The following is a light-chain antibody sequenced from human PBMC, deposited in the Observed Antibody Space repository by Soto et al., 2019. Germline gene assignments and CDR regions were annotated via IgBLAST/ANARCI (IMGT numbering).Light chain of an antibody. CDR2: GAS. V-gene: IGKV3-15*01. J-gene: IGKJ4*01. CDR1: QSVSNN. CDR3: QQYHSQHT. Sequence: IVMTQSPATLSVSPGERATLSCRASQSVSNNFAWYQQKPGQAPRLLIYGASSRATGIPARFSGGGSGTEFTFTITSLQSEHFAFYYRQQYHSQHTFGGGNKVEIK.